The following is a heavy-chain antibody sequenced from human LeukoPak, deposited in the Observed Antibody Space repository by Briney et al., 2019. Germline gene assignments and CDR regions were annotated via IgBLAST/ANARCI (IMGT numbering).Heavy chain of an antibody. D-gene: IGHD3/OR15-3a*01. V-gene: IGHV3-53*01. CDR2: IYSGGST. J-gene: IGHJ4*02. Sequence: PGGSLRLSCAASGFTVSSNYMSWVRQAPGKGLEWVSVIYSGGSTYYADSVKGRFTISRDNSKNTLYLRMNSLRAEDTAVYYCARGDRGLVTIDYWAREPWSPSPQ. CDR3: ARGDRGLVTIDY. CDR1: GFTVSSNY.